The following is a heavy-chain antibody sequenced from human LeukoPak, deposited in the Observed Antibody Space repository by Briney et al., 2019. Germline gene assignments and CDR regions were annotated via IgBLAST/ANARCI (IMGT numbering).Heavy chain of an antibody. Sequence: KPGESLKISCKGSGYSFTSYWISWVRQMPGKGLEWMGRIDPSDSYTNYSPSFQGHVTISADKSISTAYLQWSSLKASDTAMYYCARRGYSYGYVDNWFDPWGQGTLVTVSS. V-gene: IGHV5-10-1*01. CDR3: ARRGYSYGYVDNWFDP. CDR2: IDPSDSYT. D-gene: IGHD5-18*01. J-gene: IGHJ5*02. CDR1: GYSFTSYW.